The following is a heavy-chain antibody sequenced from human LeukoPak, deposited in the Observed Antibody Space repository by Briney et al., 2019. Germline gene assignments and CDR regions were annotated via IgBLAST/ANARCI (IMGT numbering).Heavy chain of an antibody. D-gene: IGHD6-13*01. V-gene: IGHV1-2*02. J-gene: IGHJ1*01. Sequence: ASVKVSCKASGYTFTGYYIHWVRQAPGQGLEWMGWINPNTGGANSAQKFQGRVTMTRDTSISTAYMELSRLRSDDTAVYYCARGYPLSTTAAGTYFQHWGQGTLVTVSS. CDR2: INPNTGGA. CDR1: GYTFTGYY. CDR3: ARGYPLSTTAAGTYFQH.